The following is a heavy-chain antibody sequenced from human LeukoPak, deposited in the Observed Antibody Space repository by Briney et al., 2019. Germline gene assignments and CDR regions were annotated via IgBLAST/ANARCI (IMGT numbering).Heavy chain of an antibody. Sequence: PSGTLSLTCGVSGYSISSGYYWGWVRQPPGKGLEWIGTIYHGGSTYYNPSLKSRVTLSVDTSENQFSLRLSSVTAADTAVYYCARTKYHQSIGCLEYWGQGTLVTVSS. V-gene: IGHV4-38-2*01. D-gene: IGHD1-14*01. CDR1: GYSISSGYY. CDR3: ARTKYHQSIGCLEY. J-gene: IGHJ4*02. CDR2: IYHGGST.